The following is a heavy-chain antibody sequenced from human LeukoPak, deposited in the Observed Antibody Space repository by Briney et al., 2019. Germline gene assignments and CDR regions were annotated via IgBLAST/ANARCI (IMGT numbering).Heavy chain of an antibody. CDR1: GFTFSSYS. CDR2: ISSSSSYI. Sequence: GGSLRLSCAASGFTFSSYSMNWVRQAPGKGLEWVSSISSSSSYIYYADSVKGRFTISRNNAKNSLYLQMNSLRADDTAVYYCARGSDYGDYPPDYWGQGTLVTVSS. V-gene: IGHV3-21*01. D-gene: IGHD4-17*01. CDR3: ARGSDYGDYPPDY. J-gene: IGHJ4*02.